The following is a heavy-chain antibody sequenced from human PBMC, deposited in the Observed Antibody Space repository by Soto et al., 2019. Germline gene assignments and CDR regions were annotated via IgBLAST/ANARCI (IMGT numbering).Heavy chain of an antibody. CDR1: GGSISSYY. V-gene: IGHV4-59*01. J-gene: IGHJ4*02. CDR2: IYYSVST. D-gene: IGHD6-13*01. CDR3: ARGEQRYSSSWSY. Sequence: QVQLQESGPGLVKPSETLSLTCTVSGGSISSYYWSWIRQPPGKGLEWIGYIYYSVSTNYDPSLKSRVTISVDTSKNQFSLKLSSVTAADTAVYYCARGEQRYSSSWSYWGQGTLVTVSS.